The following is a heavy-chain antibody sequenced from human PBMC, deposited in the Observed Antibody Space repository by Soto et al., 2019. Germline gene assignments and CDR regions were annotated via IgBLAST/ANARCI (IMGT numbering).Heavy chain of an antibody. CDR2: ISYDGTNH. CDR1: RFTFSNYG. D-gene: IGHD2-2*01. J-gene: IGHJ4*02. CDR3: ASDTKTGVVVPGAPKY. Sequence: QVQLVESGGDVDQPGGSRTLSCAASRFTFSNYGMHWVRQAPGEGLEWVAVISYDGTNHYYADSVRGRFTLSRDNSKNTLYLHMDRLTSDDTAVYYCASDTKTGVVVPGAPKYWGQGTLVAVSS. V-gene: IGHV3-30*03.